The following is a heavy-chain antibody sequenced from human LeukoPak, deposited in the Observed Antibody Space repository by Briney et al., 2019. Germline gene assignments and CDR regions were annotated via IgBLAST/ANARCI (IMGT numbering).Heavy chain of an antibody. V-gene: IGHV6-1*01. CDR3: ARGGDYGSAYDYFRY. CDR2: TYYRSKWYN. Sequence: SQTLSLTCAISGDSVSSSSAAWSWIRQSPSRGLEWLGRTYYRSKWYNDYAVSVKSRITINPDTSKNQFSLKLSSVTAADTAVYYCARGGDYGSAYDYFRYWGQGTLVSVSS. D-gene: IGHD5-12*01. CDR1: GDSVSSSSAA. J-gene: IGHJ4*02.